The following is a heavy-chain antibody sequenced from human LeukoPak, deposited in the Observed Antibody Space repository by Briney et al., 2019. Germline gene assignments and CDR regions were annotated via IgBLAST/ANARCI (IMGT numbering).Heavy chain of an antibody. CDR1: GFTVSSNY. J-gene: IGHJ4*02. CDR3: ARGWGGSDF. CDR2: IYRGGSI. D-gene: IGHD7-27*01. Sequence: GGSLRLSCAASGFTVSSNYVSWVRQAPGKGLEWVSVIYRGGSIYYADSVTGRFTISRDRSKNTLYLQMNSLRAEDTAVYYCARGWGGSDFWGQGTLVTVSS. V-gene: IGHV3-66*01.